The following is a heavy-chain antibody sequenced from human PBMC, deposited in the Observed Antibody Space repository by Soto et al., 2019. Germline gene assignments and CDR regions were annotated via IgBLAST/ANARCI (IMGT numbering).Heavy chain of an antibody. V-gene: IGHV4-59*12. Sequence: SETLSLTCVVSGGSLSSYYWSWIRQPPGKGLEWIGYIYYSGSANYNPSLKSRVTISVDKSKNQFSLKLSSVTAADTAVYYCARESYYDSSGLNWFDPWGQGTLVTVSS. CDR1: GGSLSSYY. D-gene: IGHD3-22*01. J-gene: IGHJ5*02. CDR2: IYYSGSA. CDR3: ARESYYDSSGLNWFDP.